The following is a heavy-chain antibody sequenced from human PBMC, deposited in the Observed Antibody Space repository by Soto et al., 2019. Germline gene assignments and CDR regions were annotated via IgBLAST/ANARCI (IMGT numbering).Heavy chain of an antibody. CDR1: GFTFGDYA. V-gene: IGHV3-49*03. J-gene: IGHJ6*02. CDR2: IRSKAYGGTT. Sequence: PVGSLRLSCTASGFTFGDYAMSWFRQAPGKGLEWVGFIRSKAYGGTTEYAASVKGRFTISRDDSKSIAYLQMNGLKTEDTAVYYCTREGEDILTGYYELVGLDYYGMDVWGQGTTVTVSS. CDR3: TREGEDILTGYYELVGLDYYGMDV. D-gene: IGHD3-9*01.